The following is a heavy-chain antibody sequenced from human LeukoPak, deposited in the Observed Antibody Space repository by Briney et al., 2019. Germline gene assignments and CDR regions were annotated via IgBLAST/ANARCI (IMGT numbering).Heavy chain of an antibody. CDR3: AISSSGYDY. D-gene: IGHD3-22*01. J-gene: IGHJ4*02. Sequence: KPSETLSLTCAVYGGSFSGYYWSWIRQPPGKGLEWIGEINHSGSTNYNPSLKSRVTISVDTSKNQCSLKLSSVTAADTAVYYCAISSSGYDYWGQGTLVTVSS. CDR1: GGSFSGYY. V-gene: IGHV4-34*01. CDR2: INHSGST.